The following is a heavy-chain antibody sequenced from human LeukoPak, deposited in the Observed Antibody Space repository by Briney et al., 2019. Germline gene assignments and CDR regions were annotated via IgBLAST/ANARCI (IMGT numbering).Heavy chain of an antibody. CDR2: IYYSGST. Sequence: PSETLSLTCTVSGGSISSYYWSWIRQPPGKGLEWIGYIYYSGSTNYNPSLKSRVTISVDTSKNQFSLKLSSATAADTAVYYCARDREDTYYYDSSGITTGFDPWGQGTLVTVSS. CDR1: GGSISSYY. CDR3: ARDREDTYYYDSSGITTGFDP. V-gene: IGHV4-59*01. J-gene: IGHJ5*02. D-gene: IGHD3-22*01.